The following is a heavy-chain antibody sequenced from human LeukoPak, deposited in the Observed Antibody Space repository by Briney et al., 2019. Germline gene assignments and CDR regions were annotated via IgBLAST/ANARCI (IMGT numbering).Heavy chain of an antibody. D-gene: IGHD1-26*01. J-gene: IGHJ4*02. V-gene: IGHV3-23*01. Sequence: GGSLRLSCETSGFSFSSYALSWVRQAPGQGLEWASGIGVSGIIFYADSVKGRFTVSRDNSKSTLYLQMNSLRTEDTAVYYCVKDFSPSKVGVKRVFDCWGQGALVTVSS. CDR3: VKDFSPSKVGVKRVFDC. CDR2: IGVSGII. CDR1: GFSFSSYA.